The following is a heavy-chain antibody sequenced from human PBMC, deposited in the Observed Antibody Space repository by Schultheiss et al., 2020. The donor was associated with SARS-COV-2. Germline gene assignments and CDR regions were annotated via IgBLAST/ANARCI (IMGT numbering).Heavy chain of an antibody. V-gene: IGHV1-69*06. D-gene: IGHD6-13*01. J-gene: IGHJ5*02. CDR2: FIPTFGTA. CDR3: ARDVAAAGGWFDP. CDR1: GGTFSSYA. Sequence: SVKVSCKASGGTFSSYAISWVRQAPGQGLEWMGGFIPTFGTANYAQKFQGRVTISADKSTSTAYMELSSLRSEDTAVYYCARDVAAAGGWFDPWGQGTLVTVSS.